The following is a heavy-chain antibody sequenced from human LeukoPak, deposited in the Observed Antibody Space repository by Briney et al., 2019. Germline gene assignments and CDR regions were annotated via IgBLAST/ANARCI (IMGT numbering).Heavy chain of an antibody. D-gene: IGHD2-2*01. J-gene: IGHJ4*02. CDR1: GGTFSSYT. V-gene: IGHV1-69*02. CDR3: ASQYCSSSSCYLPLNY. Sequence: TVKVSCKASGGTFSSYTINWVRQAPGQGPEWMGRIIPILSLTNHAQKFQGRVTITADKSTSTAYMELVSLRSEDTAVYYCASQYCSSSSCYLPLNYWGQGTLVTVSS. CDR2: IIPILSLT.